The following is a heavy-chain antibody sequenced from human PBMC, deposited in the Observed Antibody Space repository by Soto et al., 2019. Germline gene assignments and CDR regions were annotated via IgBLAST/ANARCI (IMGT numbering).Heavy chain of an antibody. CDR3: ARERGDSSGWYKD. Sequence: QVQLVESGGGVVQPGRSLRLCCAASGFTFSSYAMHWVRQAPGKGLEWVAVISYDGSNKYYADSVKGRFTISRDNSKNTLYLQMNSLRAEDTAVYYCARERGDSSGWYKDWGQGTLVTVSS. J-gene: IGHJ4*02. D-gene: IGHD6-19*01. V-gene: IGHV3-30-3*01. CDR2: ISYDGSNK. CDR1: GFTFSSYA.